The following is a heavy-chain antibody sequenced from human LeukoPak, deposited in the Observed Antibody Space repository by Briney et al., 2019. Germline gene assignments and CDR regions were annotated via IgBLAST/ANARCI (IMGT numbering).Heavy chain of an antibody. J-gene: IGHJ4*02. D-gene: IGHD4-17*01. CDR3: AKDYGPLSSY. CDR2: ISSSSSYI. V-gene: IGHV3-21*04. Sequence: GGSLRLSCAASGFKFSSYSMKWVRQAPGKGLEWVSFISSSSSYIYYADSLKGRFTISRDNSKNTLYLQMNSLRAEDTALYYCAKDYGPLSSYWGQGTLVTVSS. CDR1: GFKFSSYS.